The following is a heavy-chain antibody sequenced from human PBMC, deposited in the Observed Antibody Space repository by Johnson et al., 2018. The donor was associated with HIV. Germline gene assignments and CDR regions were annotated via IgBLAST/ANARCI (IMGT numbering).Heavy chain of an antibody. J-gene: IGHJ3*02. D-gene: IGHD6-13*01. V-gene: IGHV3-33*01. CDR1: GFTFSSYG. Sequence: QVQLVESGGGVVQPGRSLRLSCAASGFTFSSYGMHWVRQAPGKGLEWVAVIWYDGSNKYYADSVKGRFTISRDNSKNTLYLQMDSLRAEDSAMYYCARDGVYSSPHDAFDIWGQGTMVTVSS. CDR3: ARDGVYSSPHDAFDI. CDR2: IWYDGSNK.